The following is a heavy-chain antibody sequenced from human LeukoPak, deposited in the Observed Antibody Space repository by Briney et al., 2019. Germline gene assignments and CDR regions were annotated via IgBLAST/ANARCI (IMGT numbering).Heavy chain of an antibody. V-gene: IGHV4-38-2*01. CDR2: IYHSGST. CDR1: GYSISSGYY. D-gene: IGHD1-26*01. J-gene: IGHJ4*02. CDR3: ARVVGASIDY. Sequence: PSETLSLTCAVSGYSISSGYYWGWIRQPPGKGLEWIGSIYHSGSTYYNPSLKSRVTMSVDTSKNQFSLKLSSVTAADTAVYYCARVVGASIDYWGQGTLVTVSS.